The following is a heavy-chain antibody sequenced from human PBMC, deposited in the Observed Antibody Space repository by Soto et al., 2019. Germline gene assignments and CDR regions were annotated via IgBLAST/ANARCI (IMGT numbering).Heavy chain of an antibody. Sequence: QVQLVQSGAEVKKPGSSVKVSCKASGGTFSSYAISWVRQAPGQGLEWMGGIIPIFGTANYAQKFQGRVTITADESTITAYMELSSLRSQDTAVYYCAREVYSNYEAYYGMDVWGQGTTVTVSS. CDR2: IIPIFGTA. CDR1: GGTFSSYA. CDR3: AREVYSNYEAYYGMDV. D-gene: IGHD4-4*01. V-gene: IGHV1-69*01. J-gene: IGHJ6*02.